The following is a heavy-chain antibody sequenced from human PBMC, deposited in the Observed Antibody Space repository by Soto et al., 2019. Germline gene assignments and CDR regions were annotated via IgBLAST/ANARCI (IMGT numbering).Heavy chain of an antibody. V-gene: IGHV4-59*01. Sequence: SETLSLTCTVSGGSISSYYWSWIRQPPGKGLEWIGYIYYSGSTNYNPSLKSRVTISVDTSKNQFSLKLSSVTAAGTAVYYCAREGSGSYYHDAFDIWGQGTMVTVSS. CDR1: GGSISSYY. CDR3: AREGSGSYYHDAFDI. D-gene: IGHD1-26*01. CDR2: IYYSGST. J-gene: IGHJ3*02.